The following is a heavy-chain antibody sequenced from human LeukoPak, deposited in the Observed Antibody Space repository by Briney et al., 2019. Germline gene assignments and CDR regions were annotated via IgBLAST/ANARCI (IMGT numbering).Heavy chain of an antibody. CDR2: ISGSGGST. Sequence: AGGSLRLSCAASGFTFSSDAMSWVRQAPGKGLEWVSAISGSGGSTYYADSVKGRFTISRDNSKNTLYLQMNSLRAEDTAVYYCARTVRGHDAFDIWGQGTMVTVSS. CDR3: ARTVRGHDAFDI. CDR1: GFTFSSDA. D-gene: IGHD3-10*01. J-gene: IGHJ3*02. V-gene: IGHV3-23*01.